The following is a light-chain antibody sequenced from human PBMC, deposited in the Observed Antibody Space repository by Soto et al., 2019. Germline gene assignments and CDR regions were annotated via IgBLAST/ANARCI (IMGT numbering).Light chain of an antibody. J-gene: IGLJ2*01. Sequence: QSVVTQEPSLTVSPGGTVTLTCGSSTGAVTSNHHPYWFQQKAGQAPRTLIYDTSNKHSWTPARFSGSLLGDKAALTLSGARHEDEAQYYCLLSYNAARVFGGGTKLTVL. CDR1: TGAVTSNHH. CDR3: LLSYNAARV. V-gene: IGLV7-46*01. CDR2: DTS.